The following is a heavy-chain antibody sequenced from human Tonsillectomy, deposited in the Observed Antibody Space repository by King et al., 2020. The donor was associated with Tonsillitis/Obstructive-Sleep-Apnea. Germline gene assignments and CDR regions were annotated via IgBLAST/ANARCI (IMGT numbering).Heavy chain of an antibody. Sequence: QLQESGPGLVKPSETLSLTCTVSGGSITSDLHYWGWVRQPPGKGLGWIGSIYYSGTTYYNASLKSRLTISVDTSKKQFSLNLSPVTAADTAVYFCARHSKPKGREHYFDFWGQGTLVTVSS. CDR2: IYYSGTT. J-gene: IGHJ4*02. CDR1: GGSITSDLHY. D-gene: IGHD1/OR15-1a*01. CDR3: ARHSKPKGREHYFDF. V-gene: IGHV4-39*01.